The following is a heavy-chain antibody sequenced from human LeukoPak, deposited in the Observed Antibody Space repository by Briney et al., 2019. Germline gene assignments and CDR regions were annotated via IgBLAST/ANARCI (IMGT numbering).Heavy chain of an antibody. Sequence: ASVKVSCKASLYTFTGYYMHWVRQAPGQGLEWMGRINPNSGGTNYAQKFQGTVTMTRDTSISTAYMELSRLRSDDTAVYYCARGVLGYYGSGRAWGQGTLVTVSS. V-gene: IGHV1-2*06. J-gene: IGHJ5*02. CDR1: LYTFTGYY. D-gene: IGHD3-10*01. CDR2: INPNSGGT. CDR3: ARGVLGYYGSGRA.